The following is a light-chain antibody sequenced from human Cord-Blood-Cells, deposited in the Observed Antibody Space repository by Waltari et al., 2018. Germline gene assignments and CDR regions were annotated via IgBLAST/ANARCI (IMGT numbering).Light chain of an antibody. CDR2: DVS. Sequence: QSALTQPASVSGSPRQSLTISCTGTSSDVGGYNYVSWYQQHPGKAPKTMIYDVSNRHSGVSNRCSGSKSGNTASLTISGLQAEDEADYYCSSYTSSSPRVFGGGTKLTVL. J-gene: IGLJ3*02. CDR1: SSDVGGYNY. V-gene: IGLV2-14*03. CDR3: SSYTSSSPRV.